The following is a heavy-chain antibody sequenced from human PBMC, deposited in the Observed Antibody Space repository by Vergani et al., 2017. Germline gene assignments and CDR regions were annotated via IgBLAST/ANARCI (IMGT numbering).Heavy chain of an antibody. CDR1: GFTFSSYS. D-gene: IGHD6-19*01. J-gene: IGHJ4*02. CDR2: IYSGGST. CDR3: AKVSPSVAVAGHFDY. Sequence: EVQLVESGGGLVKPGGSLRLSCAASGFTFSSYSMNWVRQAPGKGLEWVSVIYSGGSTYYADSVKGRFTISRDNSKNTLYLQMNSLRAVDTAVYYCAKVSPSVAVAGHFDYWGQGTLVTVSS. V-gene: IGHV3-66*02.